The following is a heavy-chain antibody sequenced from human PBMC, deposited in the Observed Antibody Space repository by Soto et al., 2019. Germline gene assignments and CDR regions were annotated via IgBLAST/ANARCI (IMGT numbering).Heavy chain of an antibody. D-gene: IGHD3-10*01. J-gene: IGHJ6*02. V-gene: IGHV4-30-2*01. CDR1: GGSISSGGYS. CDR3: ARGGSGSYYYGMDV. CDR2: IYHSGST. Sequence: SETLSLTCAVSGGSISSGGYSWSWIRQPPGKGLEWIGYIYHSGSTYYNPSLKSRVTISVDRSKNQFSLKLSSVTAADTAVYYCARGGSGSYYYGMDVWGQGTTVTVS.